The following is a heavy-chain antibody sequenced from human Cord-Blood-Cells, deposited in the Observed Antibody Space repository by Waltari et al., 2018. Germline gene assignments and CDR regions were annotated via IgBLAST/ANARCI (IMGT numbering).Heavy chain of an antibody. D-gene: IGHD1-7*01. CDR1: GGTFSSYA. V-gene: IGHV1-69*01. CDR3: ARLNNWNYDDFDY. CDR2: IIPIFGTA. J-gene: IGHJ4*02. Sequence: QVQLVQSGAEVKKPGSSVKVSCKASGGTFSSYAISGVRQAPGQGVEWMGGIIPIFGTANNAQKCQGRVTITADESTSTAYMELSSLRSEDTAVYYCARLNNWNYDDFDYWGQGTLVTVSS.